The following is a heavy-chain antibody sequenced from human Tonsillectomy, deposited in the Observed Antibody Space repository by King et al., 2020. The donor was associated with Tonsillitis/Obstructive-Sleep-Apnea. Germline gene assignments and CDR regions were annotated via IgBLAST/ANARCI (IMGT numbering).Heavy chain of an antibody. J-gene: IGHJ5*02. D-gene: IGHD2-15*01. V-gene: IGHV3-74*01. CDR3: AREVVAARGYNWFDP. CDR1: GFTFSSYW. Sequence: VQLVESGGGLVQPGGSLRLSCAASGFTFSSYWMHWVRQAPGKGLVWVSRINSDVSSTSYADSVKGRFTISRDNAKNTLYLQMNSLRAEDTAVYYCAREVVAARGYNWFDPWGQGTLVTVSS. CDR2: INSDVSST.